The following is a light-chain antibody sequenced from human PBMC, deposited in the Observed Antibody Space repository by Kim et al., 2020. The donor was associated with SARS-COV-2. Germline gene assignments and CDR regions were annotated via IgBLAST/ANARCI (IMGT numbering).Light chain of an antibody. CDR2: QAS. Sequence: GDRVTITCRASQYITRRLAWYQQKPGKAPKVLISQASTLESGVPSTFSGSGSGTDFTITISSLQPDDFATYYCQQYDTYPWTFGLGTKV. CDR3: QQYDTYPWT. J-gene: IGKJ1*01. V-gene: IGKV1-5*03. CDR1: QYITRR.